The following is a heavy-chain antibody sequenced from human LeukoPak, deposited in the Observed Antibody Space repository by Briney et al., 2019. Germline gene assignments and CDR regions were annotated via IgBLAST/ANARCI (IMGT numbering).Heavy chain of an antibody. V-gene: IGHV3-21*01. CDR1: GFTFSSYS. J-gene: IGHJ4*02. CDR3: ARAGGSGGYPPFDY. CDR2: ISSSSSYI. Sequence: KPGGSLRLSCAASGFTFSSYSMNWVRQAPGKGLEWVSSISSSSSYIYYADSVKGRFTISRDNAKNSLYLQMNSLRAEDTAVYYCARAGGSGGYPPFDYWGQGTLVTVSS. D-gene: IGHD3-10*01.